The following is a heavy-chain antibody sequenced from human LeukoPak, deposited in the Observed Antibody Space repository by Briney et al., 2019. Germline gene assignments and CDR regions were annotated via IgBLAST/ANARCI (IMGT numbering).Heavy chain of an antibody. D-gene: IGHD3-22*01. V-gene: IGHV1-46*01. CDR1: GYTFTSYY. CDR3: ARVASSGPFDY. J-gene: IGHJ4*02. CDR2: INPSGGST. Sequence: ASVKVSCKASGYTFTSYYMHWVRQAPGQGLEWMGIINPSGGSTSYAQKFQGGVTMTRDMSTSTVYMELSSLRSEDTAVYYCARVASSGPFDYWGQGTLVTVSS.